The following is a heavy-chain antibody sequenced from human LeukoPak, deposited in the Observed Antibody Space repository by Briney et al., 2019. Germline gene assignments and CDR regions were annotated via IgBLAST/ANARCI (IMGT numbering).Heavy chain of an antibody. CDR2: ISSSSSYI. V-gene: IGHV3-21*01. D-gene: IGHD6-19*01. CDR1: GFTFSSYS. CDR3: AKSSGWNYYYYYMDV. Sequence: GGSLRLSCAASGFTFSSYSMNWVRQAPGKGLEWVSSISSSSSYIYYADSVKGRFTISRDNAKNSLYLQMNSLRAEDTAVYYCAKSSGWNYYYYYMDVWGKGTTVIASS. J-gene: IGHJ6*03.